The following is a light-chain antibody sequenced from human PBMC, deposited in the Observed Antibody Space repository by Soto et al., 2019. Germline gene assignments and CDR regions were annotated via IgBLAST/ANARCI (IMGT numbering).Light chain of an antibody. CDR1: QSISSW. CDR2: DAS. CDR3: QQYNSYPWT. Sequence: DIQLTQSPSSLSAFVGDTVTITCRASQSISSWLAWYQQKPGKAPKLLIYDASSLESGVPSRFSGSGSGTEFTLTITSLQPDDFATYYCQQYNSYPWTFGQGTKVDIK. J-gene: IGKJ1*01. V-gene: IGKV1-5*01.